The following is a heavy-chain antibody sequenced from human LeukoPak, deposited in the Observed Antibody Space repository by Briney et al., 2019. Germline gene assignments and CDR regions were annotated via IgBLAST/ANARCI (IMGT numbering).Heavy chain of an antibody. D-gene: IGHD6-6*01. CDR3: ARDLYGWETPRRIASQPSSDSGYYMDV. Sequence: GGSLRLSCAASGFTFSSYSMNWVRQAPGKGLEWVSSISSSSSYIYYADSVKGRFTISRDNAKNSLYLQMNSLRAEDTAVYYCARDLYGWETPRRIASQPSSDSGYYMDVWGKGTTVTVSS. CDR2: ISSSSSYI. J-gene: IGHJ6*03. CDR1: GFTFSSYS. V-gene: IGHV3-21*01.